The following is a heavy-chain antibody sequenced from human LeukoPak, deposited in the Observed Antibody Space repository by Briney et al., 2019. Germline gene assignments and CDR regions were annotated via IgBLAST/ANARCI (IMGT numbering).Heavy chain of an antibody. CDR3: ARQGEYSYGYGRAFDI. D-gene: IGHD5-18*01. CDR1: GGSISSSSYY. Sequence: SETLSLTCTVSGGSISSSSYYWGWIRQPPGKGLEWIGSIYYSGSTYYNPSLKSRVTISVDTSKNQFSLKLSSVTAADTAVYYCARQGEYSYGYGRAFDIWGQGTMVTVSS. CDR2: IYYSGST. V-gene: IGHV4-39*01. J-gene: IGHJ3*02.